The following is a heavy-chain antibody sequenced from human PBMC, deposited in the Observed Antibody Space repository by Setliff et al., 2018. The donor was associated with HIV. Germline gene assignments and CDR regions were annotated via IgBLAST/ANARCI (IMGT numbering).Heavy chain of an antibody. Sequence: PSETLSLTCAVSGGSISSGGYSWSWIRQPPGKGLEWIGYIYHSGSTYYNPSLKGRFTTSRDNAKNSLYLQMNSLRAEDTAVYYCARILSSRGIIEAYYYAMDVWGQGTTVTVSS. J-gene: IGHJ6*02. CDR2: IYHSGST. CDR3: ARILSSRGIIEAYYYAMDV. CDR1: GGSISSGGYS. D-gene: IGHD3-10*01. V-gene: IGHV4-30-2*01.